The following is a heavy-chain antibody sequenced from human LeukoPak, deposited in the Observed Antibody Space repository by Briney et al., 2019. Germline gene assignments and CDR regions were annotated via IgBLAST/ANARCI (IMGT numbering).Heavy chain of an antibody. CDR3: ASSGCYYSSFDY. V-gene: IGHV1-69*13. CDR2: IIPIFGTA. Sequence: ASMKVSCKASGGTFSSYAISWVRQAPGQGLEWMGGIIPIFGTANYAQKFQGRVTITADESTSTAYMELSSLRSEDTAVYYCASSGCYYSSFDYWGQGTLVTVSS. CDR1: GGTFSSYA. J-gene: IGHJ4*02. D-gene: IGHD3-22*01.